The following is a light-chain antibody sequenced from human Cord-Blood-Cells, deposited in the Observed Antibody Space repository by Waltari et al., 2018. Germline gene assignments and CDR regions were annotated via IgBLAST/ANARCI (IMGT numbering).Light chain of an antibody. J-gene: IGLJ2*01. CDR3: SSYTSSSTLVV. Sequence: QSALPQPASVSGSPGQSIPISCTGTSSAVGGYNYVSWYQQHPGQAPKLMIYDVSNRPSGVSNRFSGSKSGNTASLTISGLQAEDEADYYCSSYTSSSTLVVFGGGTKLTVL. CDR2: DVS. V-gene: IGLV2-14*01. CDR1: SSAVGGYNY.